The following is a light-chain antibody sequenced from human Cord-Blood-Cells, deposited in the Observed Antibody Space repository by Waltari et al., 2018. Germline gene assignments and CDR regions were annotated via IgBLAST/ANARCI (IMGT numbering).Light chain of an antibody. V-gene: IGLV2-14*01. CDR1: ISYVGRYNY. CDR3: SSYTSSSTLV. J-gene: IGLJ2*01. CDR2: YVS. Sequence: QSALTQPASVSGSPGQSITISCTGTISYVGRYNYVSWYQQHPGKAPKLMIYYVSNRPPGVSNRFSGSKTGNTASLTISGLQAEDEADYYCSSYTSSSTLVFGGGTKLTVL.